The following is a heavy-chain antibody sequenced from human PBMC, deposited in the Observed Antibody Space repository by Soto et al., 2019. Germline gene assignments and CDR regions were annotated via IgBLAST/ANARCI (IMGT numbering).Heavy chain of an antibody. CDR1: GGSITNDDYY. V-gene: IGHV4-31*03. CDR3: ARDAPGEAPY. Sequence: QVQLQESGPGLVRPSQTLSLTCTVSGGSITNDDYYWNWIRQHPGKGLEWIGYINYRGTTFYHPSIESRVFISVETSKNQCSLNLSSVTAADTAVYFCARDAPGEAPYWGQGTLVTVSS. D-gene: IGHD3-10*01. J-gene: IGHJ4*02. CDR2: INYRGTT.